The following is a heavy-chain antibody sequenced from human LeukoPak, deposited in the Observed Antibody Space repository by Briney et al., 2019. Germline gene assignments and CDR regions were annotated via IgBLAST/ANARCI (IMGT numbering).Heavy chain of an antibody. CDR1: GFAFNDYY. J-gene: IGHJ5*02. CDR3: ATDGAGFDT. Sequence: GGSLRLSCAASGFAFNDYYMSWIRQAPGKGLEWLSYINIGGTNTHYADSEKGRFTISRDNAKKSLYLEMNNLRAEDTAVYYCATDGAGFDTWGQGVLVTVSS. V-gene: IGHV3-11*01. CDR2: INIGGTNT.